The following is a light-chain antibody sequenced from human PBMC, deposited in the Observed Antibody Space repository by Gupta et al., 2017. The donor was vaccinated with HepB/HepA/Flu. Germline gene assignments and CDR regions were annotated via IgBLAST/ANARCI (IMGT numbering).Light chain of an antibody. V-gene: IGLV3-21*02. CDR2: DDS. CDR3: QVWDSTTDLVV. J-gene: IGLJ2*01. CDR1: NIDAKS. Sequence: SYVLTQPPSVSVATGETARLTCGGNNIDAKSVHWYQLKPGQAPAAVVYDDSDRPSGIPDRFSGSTSGNAATLTISRVEAEDDADYYCQVWDSTTDLVVFGGGTKVIVL.